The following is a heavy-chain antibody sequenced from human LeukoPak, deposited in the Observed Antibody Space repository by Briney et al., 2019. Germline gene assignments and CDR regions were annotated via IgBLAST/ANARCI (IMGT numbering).Heavy chain of an antibody. CDR2: IIPIFGTA. CDR3: ASRAIDSSGAFDY. V-gene: IGHV1-69*05. J-gene: IGHJ4*02. Sequence: SVKVSCKASGGTFSSYAISWVRQAPGQGLEWMGGIIPIFGTANYAQKFQGRVTITTDESTSTAYMELSSLRSEDTAVYYCASRAIDSSGAFDYWGQGTLVTVSS. CDR1: GGTFSSYA. D-gene: IGHD3-22*01.